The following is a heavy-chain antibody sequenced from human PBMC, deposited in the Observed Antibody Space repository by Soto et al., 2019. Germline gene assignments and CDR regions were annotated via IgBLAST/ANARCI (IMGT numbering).Heavy chain of an antibody. J-gene: IGHJ6*02. CDR2: ISYDGSNK. CDR1: GFTFSSYA. V-gene: IGHV3-30-3*01. CDR3: ARVGLWFGESLPYYYYGMDV. D-gene: IGHD3-10*01. Sequence: GGSLRLSCAASGFTFSSYAMHWVRQAPGKGLEWVAVISYDGSNKYYADSVKGRFTISRDNSKNTLYLQMNSLRAEDTAVYYCARVGLWFGESLPYYYYGMDVWGQGTTVTVSS.